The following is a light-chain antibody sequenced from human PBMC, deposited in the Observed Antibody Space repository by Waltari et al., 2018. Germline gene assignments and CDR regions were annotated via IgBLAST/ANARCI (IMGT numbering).Light chain of an antibody. Sequence: EIVLTQSPGTLSLYPGERATLSCRASQSVARALSWYQQKPGQPPRLLIYNTYTRATGVPDRFSGGWSGTDFRLTISRLEPEYFAVYYCQNYVRLPATFGQGTKVEIK. CDR3: QNYVRLPAT. CDR2: NTY. J-gene: IGKJ1*01. CDR1: QSVARA. V-gene: IGKV3-20*01.